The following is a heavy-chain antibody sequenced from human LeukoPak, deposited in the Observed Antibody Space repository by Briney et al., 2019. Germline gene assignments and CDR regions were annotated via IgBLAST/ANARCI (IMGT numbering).Heavy chain of an antibody. CDR3: ARGRGRRSSWYYDAFDI. Sequence: ASVKVSCKASGYTFTSYGISWVRQAPGQGLEWMGWISAYNGNTNYAQKLQGRVTMTTDTSTSTAYMELRSLRSDDTAVYYCARGRGRRSSWYYDAFDIWGQGTMVTVSS. CDR2: ISAYNGNT. J-gene: IGHJ3*02. CDR1: GYTFTSYG. D-gene: IGHD6-13*01. V-gene: IGHV1-18*01.